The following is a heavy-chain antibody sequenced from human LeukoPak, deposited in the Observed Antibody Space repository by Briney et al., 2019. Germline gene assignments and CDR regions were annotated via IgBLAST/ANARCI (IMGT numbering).Heavy chain of an antibody. CDR2: IGSSDTTV. Sequence: PGRSLRLSCAASGFTFSSYGMNWVRQAPGKGLEWVSYIGSSDTTVHYADSVEGRFTISRDNAKNSLYLQMNSLRAEDTAIYYCARLTVTTKDAFDIWGQGTMVIVSS. CDR1: GFTFSSYG. D-gene: IGHD4-17*01. V-gene: IGHV3-48*04. J-gene: IGHJ3*02. CDR3: ARLTVTTKDAFDI.